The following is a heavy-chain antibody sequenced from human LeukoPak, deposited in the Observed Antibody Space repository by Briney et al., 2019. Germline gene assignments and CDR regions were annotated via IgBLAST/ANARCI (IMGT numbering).Heavy chain of an antibody. V-gene: IGHV1-2*06. CDR2: INPNSGGT. Sequence: GASVKVSCKASGYTFTSYGISWVRQAPGQGLEWMGRINPNSGGTIYAQKFQGRVTMTRDTSISTAYMELSRLRSDDTAVYYCARGASGYYIDYWGQGTLVTVSS. CDR1: GYTFTSYG. D-gene: IGHD3-22*01. CDR3: ARGASGYYIDY. J-gene: IGHJ4*02.